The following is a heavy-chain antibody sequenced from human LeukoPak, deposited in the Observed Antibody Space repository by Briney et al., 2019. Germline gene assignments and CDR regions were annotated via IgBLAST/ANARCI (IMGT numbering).Heavy chain of an antibody. CDR3: AKENLVGAAYWGNFDY. V-gene: IGHV3-23*01. J-gene: IGHJ4*02. Sequence: GGSLRLSCAASGFTFSSYAMSWVRQAPGKGLEWVSAISGSGGSTYYADSVKGRFTISRDNSKNTLYLQVNSLRAEDTAVYYCAKENLVGAAYWGNFDYCGQGTLVTVSS. CDR1: GFTFSSYA. CDR2: ISGSGGST. D-gene: IGHD1-26*01.